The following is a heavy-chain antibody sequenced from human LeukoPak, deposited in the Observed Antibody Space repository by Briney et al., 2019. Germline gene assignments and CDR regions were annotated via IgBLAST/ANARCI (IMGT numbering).Heavy chain of an antibody. J-gene: IGHJ6*03. CDR2: IRVGRSNK. D-gene: IGHD4-17*01. Sequence: GGSLRLSCAASGFTFSNYGMHWVRQAPGQGLEWVAFIRVGRSNKYYADSVQGRFTISRDNSENSPYLQMNSLRSEDTALYYCAKDGVGTTEYLNYYYYYMDVWGKGTTVTVSS. CDR1: GFTFSNYG. V-gene: IGHV3-30*02. CDR3: AKDGVGTTEYLNYYYYYMDV.